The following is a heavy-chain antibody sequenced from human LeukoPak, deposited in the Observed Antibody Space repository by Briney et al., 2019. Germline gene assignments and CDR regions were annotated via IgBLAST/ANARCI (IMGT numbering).Heavy chain of an antibody. Sequence: ASVKVSCKASGYTFTSYGISWVRQAPGQGLEWMGWISAYNGNTNYAQKLQGRVTMTTDTSTSTAYMELSRLRSDDTAVYYCAPSGGGGNSGFPFDYWGQGTLVTVSS. CDR3: APSGGGGNSGFPFDY. CDR1: GYTFTSYG. J-gene: IGHJ4*02. D-gene: IGHD4-23*01. V-gene: IGHV1-18*01. CDR2: ISAYNGNT.